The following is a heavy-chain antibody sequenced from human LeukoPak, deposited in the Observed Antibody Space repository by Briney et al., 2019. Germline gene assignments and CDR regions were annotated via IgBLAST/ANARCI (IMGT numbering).Heavy chain of an antibody. CDR3: AGARHGDYRWDY. J-gene: IGHJ4*02. D-gene: IGHD4-17*01. Sequence: GESLKISCKDSGYSFTNYWIGWVRQMPGKGLEWMGITHSADSNTKYSPSFQGQVTISADKSISTAYLQWSGLKASDTAMYYCAGARHGDYRWDYWGQGTLVTVSS. CDR1: GYSFTNYW. CDR2: THSADSNT. V-gene: IGHV5-51*01.